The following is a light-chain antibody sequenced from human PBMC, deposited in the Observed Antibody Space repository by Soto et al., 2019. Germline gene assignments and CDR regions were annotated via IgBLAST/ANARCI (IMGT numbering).Light chain of an antibody. CDR3: QQTYSPPLN. J-gene: IGKJ3*01. Sequence: IQITQSPSSLSASVVDRVTITFLASQRVSAFLNWYQQKPGEAPKLLIFDVSVLESGVPSRFSASGSETDFTLSITSLQPEDFATYYCQQTYSPPLNFGPGTKVDIK. V-gene: IGKV1-39*01. CDR1: QRVSAF. CDR2: DVS.